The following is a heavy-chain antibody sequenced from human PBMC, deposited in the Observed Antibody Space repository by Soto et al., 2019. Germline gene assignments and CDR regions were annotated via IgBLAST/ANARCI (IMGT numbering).Heavy chain of an antibody. J-gene: IGHJ2*01. V-gene: IGHV1-69*01. CDR1: GGTFSSYA. D-gene: IGHD5-12*01. Sequence: QVQLVQSGAEVKKPGSSVTVSCKASGGTFSSYAISWVRQAPGQGLEWMGGSIPIFGTANYAQKFQGRVTFTADESTSTAYMELSSLRSEDTAVYYCARGEGDGYNFVDWYFDLWGRGTLVTVAS. CDR2: SIPIFGTA. CDR3: ARGEGDGYNFVDWYFDL.